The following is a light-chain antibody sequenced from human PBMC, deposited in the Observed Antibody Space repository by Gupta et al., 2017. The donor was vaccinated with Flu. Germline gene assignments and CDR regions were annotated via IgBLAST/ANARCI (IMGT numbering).Light chain of an antibody. CDR2: SAS. V-gene: IGKV1-39*01. Sequence: DIQMTHSPSSLSASIGDRVTITCRASQSIRDYLNWYKQTPGKAPKLLINSASRWQRGVSSRFRGCGSGKHLALTSSSRQQEDFAGYYSHQNDNHPPFTFGQGTKLEIK. CDR3: HQNDNHPPFT. CDR1: QSIRDY. J-gene: IGKJ2*01.